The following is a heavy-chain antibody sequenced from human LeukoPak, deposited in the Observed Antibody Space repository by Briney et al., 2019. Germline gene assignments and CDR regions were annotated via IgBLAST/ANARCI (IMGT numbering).Heavy chain of an antibody. CDR1: GYSFTDYY. D-gene: IGHD5-24*01. Sequence: ASVKVSCKTSGYSFTDYYMHWVRQATGQGLEWMGWMNPNSGNTGYAQKFQGRVTMTRNTSISTAYMELSSLRSEDTAVYYCARGFGYNQQDFPYWGQGTLVTVSS. CDR3: ARGFGYNQQDFPY. V-gene: IGHV1-8*02. CDR2: MNPNSGNT. J-gene: IGHJ4*02.